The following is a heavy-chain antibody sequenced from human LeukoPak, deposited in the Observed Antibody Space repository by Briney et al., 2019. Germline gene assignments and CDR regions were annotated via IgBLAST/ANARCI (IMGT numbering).Heavy chain of an antibody. CDR2: TRFDGSIK. Sequence: SGGSLRLSCAVSGFIFSDYGFHWVRQAPGKGLEWVAVTRFDGSIKQYADSVKGRFTLSRDDSKNTLYLQMNFLKSEDTAVYYCARWGGTRQYYFDYWGQGTLVTVSS. CDR1: GFIFSDYG. D-gene: IGHD1-1*01. V-gene: IGHV3-33*01. J-gene: IGHJ4*02. CDR3: ARWGGTRQYYFDY.